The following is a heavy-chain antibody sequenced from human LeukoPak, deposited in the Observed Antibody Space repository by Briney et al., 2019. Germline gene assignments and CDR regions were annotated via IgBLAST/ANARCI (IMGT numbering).Heavy chain of an antibody. V-gene: IGHV3-21*01. CDR2: ISSSSSYI. J-gene: IGHJ4*02. D-gene: IGHD1-26*01. CDR1: GFTFSSYS. CDR3: AKDGRGSYEYYFDY. Sequence: GGSLRLSCAASGFTFSSYSMNWVRQAPGKGLEWVSSISSSSSYIYYADSVKGRFTISRDNAKNSLYLQMNSLRAEDTAVYYCAKDGRGSYEYYFDYWGQGILVTVSS.